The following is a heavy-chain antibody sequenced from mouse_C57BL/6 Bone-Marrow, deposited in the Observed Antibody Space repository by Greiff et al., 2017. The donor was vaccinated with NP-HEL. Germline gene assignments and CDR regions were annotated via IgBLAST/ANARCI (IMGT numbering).Heavy chain of an antibody. Sequence: QVHVKQSGAELVRAGTSVKVSCKASGYAFTNYLIEWVKQRPGQGLEWIGVINPGSGGTNYNEKFKGKATLTADKSSSTAYMQLSSLTSEDSAVYFCARRAYYGSSSFDYWGQGTTLTVSS. CDR2: INPGSGGT. J-gene: IGHJ2*01. D-gene: IGHD1-1*01. CDR3: ARRAYYGSSSFDY. V-gene: IGHV1-54*01. CDR1: GYAFTNYL.